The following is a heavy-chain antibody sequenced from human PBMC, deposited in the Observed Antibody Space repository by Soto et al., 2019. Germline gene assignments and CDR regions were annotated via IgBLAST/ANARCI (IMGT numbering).Heavy chain of an antibody. Sequence: QVQLQQSGPRLVKPSQTLSLTCAISGDSVSTNSAPWDWIRQSPSRGLEWLGRTYYRSNWYYDYAVSVRGRIPINPETSNHQLSLQLNSVTPDDTAVYYCARLIGDSWLDSWGQGTLVTVSS. CDR3: ARLIGDSWLDS. CDR1: GDSVSTNSAP. CDR2: TYYRSNWYY. D-gene: IGHD2-8*01. J-gene: IGHJ5*01. V-gene: IGHV6-1*02.